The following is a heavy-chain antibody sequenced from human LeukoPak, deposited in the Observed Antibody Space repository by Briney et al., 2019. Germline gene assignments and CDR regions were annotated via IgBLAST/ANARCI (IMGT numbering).Heavy chain of an antibody. Sequence: PGGSLRLSCAASGFSFSIYFMNWVRQAPGKGLEWLSSISRTSEYIHHADSVRGRFAISRDNARNSVYLQLDRLRAEGTAVYFCAGGGDFDYWGQGILVTVSA. J-gene: IGHJ4*02. CDR2: ISRTSEYI. V-gene: IGHV3-21*01. CDR3: AGGGDFDY. D-gene: IGHD3-16*01. CDR1: GFSFSIYF.